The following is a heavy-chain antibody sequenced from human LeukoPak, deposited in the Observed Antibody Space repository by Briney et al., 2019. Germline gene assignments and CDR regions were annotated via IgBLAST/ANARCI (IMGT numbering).Heavy chain of an antibody. D-gene: IGHD6-13*01. CDR3: AKDVEGAGGTGCYGIDV. Sequence: GGSLRLSCAASGLTFSSHWMHWVRQAPGKGLEWVSSISGSGGNTYYADSVKGRFTISRDNSKNTLYLQMNSLRAEETAVYYCAKDVEGAGGTGCYGIDVWGQETTVTVSS. V-gene: IGHV3-23*01. J-gene: IGHJ6*02. CDR1: GLTFSSHW. CDR2: ISGSGGNT.